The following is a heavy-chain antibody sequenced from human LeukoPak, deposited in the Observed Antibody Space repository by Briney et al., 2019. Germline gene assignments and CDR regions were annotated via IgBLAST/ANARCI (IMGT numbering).Heavy chain of an antibody. V-gene: IGHV1-2*02. J-gene: IGHJ4*02. CDR2: INPNSGGT. CDR3: ARVTIFGVEPIDY. D-gene: IGHD3-3*01. Sequence: ASVKVSCKASGYTFTGYYMHWVRQAPGQGLEWMGWINPNSGGTNYAQKFQGRVTMTRDTSISTAYMELSRLRSDDTAVYYCARVTIFGVEPIDYWGQGTLVTVSS. CDR1: GYTFTGYY.